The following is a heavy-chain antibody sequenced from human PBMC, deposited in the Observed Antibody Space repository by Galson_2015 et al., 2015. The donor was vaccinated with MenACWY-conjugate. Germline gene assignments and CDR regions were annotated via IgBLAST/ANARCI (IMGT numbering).Heavy chain of an antibody. CDR1: GFTFSNYA. V-gene: IGHV3-23*01. CDR3: AKFSAASPETGYYYDMDL. Sequence: SLRLSCAASGFTFSNYAVTWVRQAPGKGLEWVSAISRSGSRVYHADSVKGRFTISRDNSKNTLYLQMNSLRVDDTAVYYCAKFSAASPETGYYYDMDLWGQGTMVTVSS. D-gene: IGHD3-9*01. J-gene: IGHJ6*02. CDR2: ISRSGSRV.